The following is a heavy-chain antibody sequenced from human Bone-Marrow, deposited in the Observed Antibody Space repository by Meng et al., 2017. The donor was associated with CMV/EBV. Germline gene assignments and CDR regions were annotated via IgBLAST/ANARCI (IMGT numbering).Heavy chain of an antibody. D-gene: IGHD6-13*01. CDR2: IYPGDSDT. V-gene: IGHV5-51*01. J-gene: IGHJ6*02. CDR1: GYSFTSYW. Sequence: GESLKISCKGSGYSFTSYWIGWVRQMPGKGLEWMGIIYPGDSDTRYSPSFQGQVTISADKSISTAYLQWSSLKASDTAMYYCASNGAGSSWYYGMDGWGQGTTVTVSS. CDR3: ASNGAGSSWYYGMDG.